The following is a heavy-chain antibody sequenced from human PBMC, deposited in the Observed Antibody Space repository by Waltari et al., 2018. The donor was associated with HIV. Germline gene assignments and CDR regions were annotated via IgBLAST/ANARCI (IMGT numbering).Heavy chain of an antibody. V-gene: IGHV3-9*01. CDR1: GFTFDDYA. J-gene: IGHJ2*01. D-gene: IGHD6-13*01. CDR3: AKDMAAGHYWYFDL. CDR2: ISWNRCSI. Sequence: EVQLVESGGGLVQPGRSLRLSCAASGFTFDDYAMHWVRQAPGKGLEWVSGISWNRCSIVYADSVKGRFTISRDNAKNSLYLQMNSLRAEDTALYYCAKDMAAGHYWYFDLWGRGTLVTVSS.